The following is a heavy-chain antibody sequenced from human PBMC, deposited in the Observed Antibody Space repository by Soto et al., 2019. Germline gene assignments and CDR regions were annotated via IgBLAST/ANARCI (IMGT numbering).Heavy chain of an antibody. D-gene: IGHD2-2*01. CDR3: ARGTIVVVPATVHYYYAMDV. J-gene: IGHJ6*02. CDR2: IDHSGST. Sequence: SETLSLTCAVSGGSFGVYYYSWIRQPPGKGLEWIGEIDHSGSTNYNPSLKSRVTISVDTSKKQFSLKLRSVTAADTAVYYCARGTIVVVPATVHYYYAMDVWGQGTTVTVSS. CDR1: GGSFGVYY. V-gene: IGHV4-34*01.